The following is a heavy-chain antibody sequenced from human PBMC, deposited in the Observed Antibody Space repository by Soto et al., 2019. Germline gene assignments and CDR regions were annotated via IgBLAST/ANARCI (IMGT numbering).Heavy chain of an antibody. J-gene: IGHJ6*02. V-gene: IGHV3-21*01. CDR3: ARYSGSHPYYYYGMDV. Sequence: GGSLRLSCAASGFTFSSYSMNWVRQAPGKGLEWVSSISSSSSYIYYADSVKGRFTISRDNAKNSLYLQMNSLRAEDTAVYYCARYSGSHPYYYYGMDVWGQGTTVTVSS. CDR1: GFTFSSYS. CDR2: ISSSSSYI. D-gene: IGHD1-26*01.